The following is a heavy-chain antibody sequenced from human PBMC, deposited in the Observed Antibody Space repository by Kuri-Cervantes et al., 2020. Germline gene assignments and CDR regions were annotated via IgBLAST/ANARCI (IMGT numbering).Heavy chain of an antibody. V-gene: IGHV3-48*02. Sequence: GGSLRLSCAASGFTVSSNYMSWVRQAPGKGLEWVSYISSSSSTIYYADSVKGRFTISRDNAKNSLYLQMNSLRDEDTAVYCCARDTGSGWYFGGQGTLVTVPS. CDR3: ARDTGSGWYF. CDR2: ISSSSSTI. J-gene: IGHJ4*02. CDR1: GFTVSSNY. D-gene: IGHD6-19*01.